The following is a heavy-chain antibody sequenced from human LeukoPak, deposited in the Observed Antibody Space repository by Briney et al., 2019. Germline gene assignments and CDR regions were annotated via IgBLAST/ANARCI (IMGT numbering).Heavy chain of an antibody. CDR3: ARDKRHSYGRYFEH. D-gene: IGHD5-18*01. Sequence: SETLSLTCSVSGDSISTYHWNWIGKPPGQGLEWIAYMQSTGVSKYNPSLKSRVTMVVDMSTNQVVLNLRSVTAADTAVYYCARDKRHSYGRYFEHWGQGLLVTVSS. CDR1: GDSISTYH. CDR2: MQSTGVS. J-gene: IGHJ4*02. V-gene: IGHV4-59*01.